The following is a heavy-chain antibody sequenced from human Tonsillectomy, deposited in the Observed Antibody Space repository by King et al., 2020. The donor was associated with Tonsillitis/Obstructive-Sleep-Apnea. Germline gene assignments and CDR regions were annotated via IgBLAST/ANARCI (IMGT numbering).Heavy chain of an antibody. J-gene: IGHJ4*02. CDR2: ISGDGDNT. CDR3: ANGTFWSGYSPVDY. V-gene: IGHV3-43*02. CDR1: GFTFDDYA. D-gene: IGHD3-3*01. Sequence: VQLVESGGGVVQPGGSLRLSCAASGFTFDDYAIHWVRQAPGKGLEWVSLISGDGDNTFYADSVKGRFTISRDNSKNSLYLQMNSLRTEDTAFYYCANGTFWSGYSPVDYWGQGTLVTVSS.